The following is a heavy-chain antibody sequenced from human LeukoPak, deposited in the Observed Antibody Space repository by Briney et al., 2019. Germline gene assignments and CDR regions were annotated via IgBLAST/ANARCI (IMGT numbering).Heavy chain of an antibody. D-gene: IGHD3-10*01. V-gene: IGHV1-2*02. CDR2: INPNSGGT. CDR3: ARARYYYGSGSQGPDY. Sequence: GESLKISCKGSGYSFTSYWIAWVRQAPGQGLEWMGWINPNSGGTNYAQKFQGRVTMTRDTSISTAYMELSRLRSDDTAVYYCARARYYYGSGSQGPDYWGQGTLVTVSS. J-gene: IGHJ4*02. CDR1: GYSFTSYW.